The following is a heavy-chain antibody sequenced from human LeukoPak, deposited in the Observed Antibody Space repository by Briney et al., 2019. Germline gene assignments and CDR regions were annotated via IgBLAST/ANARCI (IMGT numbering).Heavy chain of an antibody. CDR2: IYTTGST. CDR1: GGSISSYY. J-gene: IGHJ4*02. CDR3: ARDRTYGGNSGFDY. V-gene: IGHV4-4*07. Sequence: SETLSLTCIVSGGSISSYYWSWIRQSAGKGLEWIGRIYTTGSTNYNPSLKSRVTMSVDTSKNRFSLNLTSVTAADTAVYYCARDRTYGGNSGFDYWGQGTLVTVSP. D-gene: IGHD2-21*01.